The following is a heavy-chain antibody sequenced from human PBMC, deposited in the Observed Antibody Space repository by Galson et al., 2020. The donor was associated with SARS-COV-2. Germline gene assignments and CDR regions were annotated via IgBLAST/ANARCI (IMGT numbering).Heavy chain of an antibody. CDR1: GGSISSSSYY. D-gene: IGHD5-12*01. CDR3: ARHVRVGTIIGDDSKPFDY. Sequence: ASETLSLTCTVSGGSISSSSYYWGRNRPPPGKGLEWIGSIYYSGSTYYNPSLKSRVTISVDTSKNQFSLKLSPVTAADTAVYYCARHVRVGTIIGDDSKPFDYWGQGTLVTVSS. CDR2: IYYSGST. V-gene: IGHV4-39*01. J-gene: IGHJ4*02.